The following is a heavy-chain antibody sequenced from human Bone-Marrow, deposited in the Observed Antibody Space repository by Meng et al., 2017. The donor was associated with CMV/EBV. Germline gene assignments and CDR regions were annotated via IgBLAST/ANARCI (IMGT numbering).Heavy chain of an antibody. CDR2: IDHSGST. CDR3: ARLLKRSWSPAYNWFEP. J-gene: IGHJ5*02. Sequence: SETLSLTCAVFGGSFSGYYWSWIRQPPGKGLEWIGEIDHSGSTNYNPSLKSRVSMAVDTSQNQFLLTVTSVTAADTAVYYCARLLKRSWSPAYNWFEPWGQGILVIVSS. D-gene: IGHD3-16*01. V-gene: IGHV4-34*01. CDR1: GGSFSGYY.